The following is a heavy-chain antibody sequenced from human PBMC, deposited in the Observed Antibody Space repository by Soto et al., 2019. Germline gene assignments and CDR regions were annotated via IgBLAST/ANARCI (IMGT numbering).Heavy chain of an antibody. V-gene: IGHV3-23*01. J-gene: IGHJ5*02. CDR1: GFTFDISV. CDR3: AKIERFDP. Sequence: GGSLRLSCAASGFTFDISVMSWVRQAPGKGLEWVSTIGASGAGTHYADSVNGRFTISRDNSQNMLFLQMNNLRAEDTAVYYCAKIERFDPWAQRAVVTVSS. CDR2: IGASGAGT.